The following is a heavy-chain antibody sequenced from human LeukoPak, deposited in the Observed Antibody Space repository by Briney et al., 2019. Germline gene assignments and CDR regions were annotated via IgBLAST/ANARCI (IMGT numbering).Heavy chain of an antibody. CDR1: GGTFSSYA. V-gene: IGHV1-69*04. D-gene: IGHD4-17*01. CDR3: ARGSRDYGDFYYYYGMDV. CDR2: IIPILGIA. Sequence: ASVKVSCTASGGTFSSYAISWVRQAPGQGLEWMGRIIPILGIANYAQKFQGRVTITADKSTSTAYMELSSLRSEDTAVYYCARGSRDYGDFYYYYGMDVWGQGTTVTVSS. J-gene: IGHJ6*02.